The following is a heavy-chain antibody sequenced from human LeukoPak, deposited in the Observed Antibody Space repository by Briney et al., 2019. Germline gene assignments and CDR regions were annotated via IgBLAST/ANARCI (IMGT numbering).Heavy chain of an antibody. CDR3: ARGGYYNILTGFRATILGFDY. V-gene: IGHV3-30*02. CDR1: GFTFSSYS. CDR2: IRYDGTNK. J-gene: IGHJ4*02. D-gene: IGHD3-9*01. Sequence: GGSLRLSCAASGFTFSSYSMNWVRQAPGKGLEWVAFIRYDGTNKYYADSVKGRFTISRDNSKNTLYLQMNSLRAEDTAVYYCARGGYYNILTGFRATILGFDYWGQGTLVTVSS.